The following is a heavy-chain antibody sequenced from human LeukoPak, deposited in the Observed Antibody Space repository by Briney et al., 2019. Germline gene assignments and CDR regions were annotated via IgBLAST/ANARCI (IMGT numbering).Heavy chain of an antibody. J-gene: IGHJ4*02. V-gene: IGHV3-15*01. CDR3: TTYYDFWSGYFPARNSRFDY. CDR2: IKSKTGGATT. Sequence: GGSLRLSCAASGFTFSNAWMSWVRQAPGKGLEWVGRIKSKTGGATTDYAAPRKGRLTISRDDSKTTLYLQINSLTTEDTAVSYCTTYYDFWSGYFPARNSRFDYWGQGTLVTVSS. D-gene: IGHD3-3*01. CDR1: GFTFSNAW.